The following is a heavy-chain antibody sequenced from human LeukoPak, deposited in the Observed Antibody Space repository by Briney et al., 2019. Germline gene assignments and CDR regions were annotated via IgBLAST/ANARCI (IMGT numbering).Heavy chain of an antibody. V-gene: IGHV4-61*10. D-gene: IGHD3-16*01. Sequence: SQTLSLTCTVSGGSISSGSYYWSWIRQPAGKGLEWIGDIYYSGYTNYNPSLKSRVTISVDTSKNQFSLKLRSVTAAGTAVYYCARETSQKGAHYMDVWGKGTTVTISS. CDR3: ARETSQKGAHYMDV. CDR1: GGSISSGSYY. CDR2: IYYSGYT. J-gene: IGHJ6*03.